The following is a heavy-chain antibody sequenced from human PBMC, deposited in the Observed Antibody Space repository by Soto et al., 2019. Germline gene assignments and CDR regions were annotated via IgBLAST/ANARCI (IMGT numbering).Heavy chain of an antibody. J-gene: IGHJ4*02. CDR2: ISWNSGSI. Sequence: PGGSLRLSCAASGFTFDDYAMHWVRQAPGKGLEWVSGISWNSGSIGYADSVKGRFTISRDNAKNSLYLQMNSLRAEDTAVYYCAKNPDRIAVSDYWGQGTLVTVSS. V-gene: IGHV3-9*01. D-gene: IGHD6-19*01. CDR1: GFTFDDYA. CDR3: AKNPDRIAVSDY.